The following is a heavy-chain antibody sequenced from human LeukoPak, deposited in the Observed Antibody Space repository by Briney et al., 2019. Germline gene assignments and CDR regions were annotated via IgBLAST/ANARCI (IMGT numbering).Heavy chain of an antibody. CDR2: ISSDGGDT. Sequence: GGSLRLSCYGSGFAFNDYPMSWVRQAPGKGLEWVSAISSDGGDTKYADSVKGRFTISRDNTTNTLYLQMKSPTVEATALYYCGRDWQLDYCGQGSPLTASS. CDR1: GFAFNDYP. V-gene: IGHV3-23*01. J-gene: IGHJ4*02. CDR3: GRDWQLDY.